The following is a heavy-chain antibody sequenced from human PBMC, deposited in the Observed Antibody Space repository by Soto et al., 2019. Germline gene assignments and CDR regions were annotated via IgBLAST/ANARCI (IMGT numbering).Heavy chain of an antibody. V-gene: IGHV1-2*02. CDR1: GDSFNDYY. CDR2: INPNGGVT. J-gene: IGHJ6*03. CDR3: ARESGGATATLDYYYFYMDV. Sequence: QVQLVQSGAEVRKPGASVTVSCRSSGDSFNDYYIHWVRQAPGQGFEWMGWINPNGGVTKYAQKCQGGVSMTRDPSIRTVYMQLSRLRSDDTAVYYCARESGGATATLDYYYFYMDVWGTGTTVTVSS. D-gene: IGHD5-12*01.